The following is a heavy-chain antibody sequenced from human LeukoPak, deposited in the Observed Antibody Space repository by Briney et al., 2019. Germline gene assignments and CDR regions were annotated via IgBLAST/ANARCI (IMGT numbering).Heavy chain of an antibody. D-gene: IGHD3-22*01. V-gene: IGHV5-51*01. J-gene: IGHJ4*02. CDR3: ARTILYYYDSRGYPLDY. CDR2: IYPGDSDT. CDR1: GYSFTSYW. Sequence: GESLKISCKGSGYSFTSYWIGWVRQMPGKGLELMGIIYPGDSDTRYSPSFQGQVTISADKSISTAYLQWSSLKASDTAMYYCARTILYYYDSRGYPLDYWGQGTLVTVS.